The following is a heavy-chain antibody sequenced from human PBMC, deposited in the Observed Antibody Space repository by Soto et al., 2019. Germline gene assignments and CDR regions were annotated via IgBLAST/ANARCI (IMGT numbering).Heavy chain of an antibody. J-gene: IGHJ5*02. CDR1: GFTFSSYA. Sequence: GGSLRLSCAASGFTFSSYAMSCVRQAPGKGLEWVSAISGSGGSTYYADSVKGRFTISRDNSKNTLYLQMNSLRAEDTAVYYCATTRARYCSGGSCYNWFDPWGQGTLVTVSS. CDR3: ATTRARYCSGGSCYNWFDP. D-gene: IGHD2-15*01. V-gene: IGHV3-23*01. CDR2: ISGSGGST.